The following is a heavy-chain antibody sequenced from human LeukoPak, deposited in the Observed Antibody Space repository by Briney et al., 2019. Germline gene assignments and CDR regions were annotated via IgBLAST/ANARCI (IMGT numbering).Heavy chain of an antibody. D-gene: IGHD4-23*01. J-gene: IGHJ4*02. CDR2: VYYSGST. CDR3: ARHWGTTVVSPLTAWDY. CDR1: GGSISSYY. V-gene: IGHV4-59*08. Sequence: SETLSLTCTVSGGSISSYYWSWIRQPPGKGLEWIGYVYYSGSTKYNPSLKSRVTISVDTSKNQFSLKLSSVTAADTAVYYCARHWGTTVVSPLTAWDYWGQGTLVTVSS.